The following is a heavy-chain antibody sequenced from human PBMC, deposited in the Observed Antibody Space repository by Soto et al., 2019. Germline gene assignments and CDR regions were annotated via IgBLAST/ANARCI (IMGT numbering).Heavy chain of an antibody. CDR1: GFTFSSCS. Sequence: GGSLILSCAASGFTFSSCSMSWIRQAPGKGLEWVSYISSSGSTIYYADSVKGRFTISRDNAKNSLYLQMNSLRAEDTAVYYYARLSPPFDYWGQGTLVTVSS. CDR2: ISSSGSTI. V-gene: IGHV3-11*01. CDR3: ARLSPPFDY. J-gene: IGHJ4*02.